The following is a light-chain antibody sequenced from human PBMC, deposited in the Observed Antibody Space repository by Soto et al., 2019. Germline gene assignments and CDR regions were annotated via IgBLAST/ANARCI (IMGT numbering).Light chain of an antibody. Sequence: DIQMTQSPSTLSASVGDRVTITCRASQSISSWLAWYQQKPGKAPKLLIYDASSFESGVPSRFSGSGSGTEFTLTISSLQTDDFSTYYCQQYNSYSPYTFGQGTKLEIK. CDR3: QQYNSYSPYT. CDR1: QSISSW. CDR2: DAS. V-gene: IGKV1-5*01. J-gene: IGKJ2*01.